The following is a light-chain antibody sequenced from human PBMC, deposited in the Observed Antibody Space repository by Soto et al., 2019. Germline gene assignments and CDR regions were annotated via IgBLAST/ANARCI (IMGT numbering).Light chain of an antibody. CDR1: SGDVGAYDY. J-gene: IGLJ1*01. CDR3: ASHTTSDTRV. Sequence: QSVLAQPASVSGSPGQSIAISCTGTSGDVGAYDYVSWYQHYPDKAPKLMIYEVSNRPSGVSDRFSGSKSVYTATLTISGLQAEDEADYYCASHTTSDTRVFGTGTRSPS. V-gene: IGLV2-14*01. CDR2: EVS.